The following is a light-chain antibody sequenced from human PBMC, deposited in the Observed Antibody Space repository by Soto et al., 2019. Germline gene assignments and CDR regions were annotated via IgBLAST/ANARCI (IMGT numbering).Light chain of an antibody. Sequence: QSVLTQPPSASGSPGQSVTISCTGTSSDIGGYNYVSWYQQHPGKAPKLMIYAVTTRPSGVPDRFSGSKSGSTASLTVSGLQAEDEADYYCSSFAGGDSWVFGGGTQLTVL. CDR1: SSDIGGYNY. CDR2: AVT. CDR3: SSFAGGDSWV. V-gene: IGLV2-8*01. J-gene: IGLJ3*02.